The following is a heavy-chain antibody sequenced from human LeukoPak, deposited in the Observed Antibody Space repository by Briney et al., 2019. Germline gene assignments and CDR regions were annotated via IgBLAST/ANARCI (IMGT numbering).Heavy chain of an antibody. CDR1: GFTFSTYG. V-gene: IGHV3-74*01. D-gene: IGHD6-13*01. CDR3: GRDIATAVDY. Sequence: PGRSLRLSCAASGFTFSTYGMHWVRQAPGKGLVWVSRINSAGISTNYADSVKGRFTISRDNAKNTLYLQMNSLRAEDTAIYYCGRDIATAVDYWGLGTLVTVSS. J-gene: IGHJ4*02. CDR2: INSAGIST.